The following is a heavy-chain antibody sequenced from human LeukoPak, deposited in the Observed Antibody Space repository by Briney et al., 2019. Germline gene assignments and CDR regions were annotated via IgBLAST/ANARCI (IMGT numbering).Heavy chain of an antibody. J-gene: IGHJ4*02. V-gene: IGHV6-1*01. CDR3: ARGAVAHFDS. Sequence: QTLSLTCAISGDSVSTNSAAWIWIRQSPSRGLEWLGRTYYRSKWYNDYAVSVKSRIPITPDTSKNQFSLHLNFVTPEDTAVYYCARGAVAHFDSWGQGTLVTVSS. CDR2: TYYRSKWYN. CDR1: GDSVSTNSAA. D-gene: IGHD6-19*01.